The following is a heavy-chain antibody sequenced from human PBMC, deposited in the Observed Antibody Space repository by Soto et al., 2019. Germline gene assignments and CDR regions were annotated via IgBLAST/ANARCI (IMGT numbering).Heavy chain of an antibody. CDR1: GGSISSYY. V-gene: IGHV4-59*08. J-gene: IGHJ4*02. CDR3: ARLGYCSGGSCYPSSYFDY. D-gene: IGHD2-15*01. CDR2: IYYSGST. Sequence: SETLSLTCSVSGGSISSYYLSWIRQPPGKGLEWIGYIYYSGSTNYNPSLKSRVTISVDTSKNQFSLKLSSVTAADTAVYYCARLGYCSGGSCYPSSYFDYWGQGTLVTVSS.